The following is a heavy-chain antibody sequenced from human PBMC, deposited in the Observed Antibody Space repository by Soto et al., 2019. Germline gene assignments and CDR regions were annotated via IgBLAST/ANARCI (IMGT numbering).Heavy chain of an antibody. Sequence: TVGSLRLSCVASGFSISTHALTWVRQAPGKGLEWVSSFSGRSGDTYYAASVKGRFTISGDSSKNTVILQMNNLRADDTAVYYCARDSSAWPNYFDSWGQGIQVTVSS. CDR1: GFSISTHA. J-gene: IGHJ4*02. V-gene: IGHV3-23*01. CDR3: ARDSSAWPNYFDS. CDR2: FSGRSGDT. D-gene: IGHD6-19*01.